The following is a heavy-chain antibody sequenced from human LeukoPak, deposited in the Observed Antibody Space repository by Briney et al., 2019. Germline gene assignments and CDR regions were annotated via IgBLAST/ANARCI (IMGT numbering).Heavy chain of an antibody. CDR3: ARDYCSSTSCLFDY. D-gene: IGHD2-2*01. CDR1: GYTFTGYH. CDR2: INPNSGDT. V-gene: IGHV1-2*06. J-gene: IGHJ4*02. Sequence: ATVKVSCKTSGYTFTGYHMHWVRQAPGQGLEWMGRINPNSGDTNYAQKFQGRVTMTRDTSISTAYVELSRLRSDDTAVYYCARDYCSSTSCLFDYWGQGTLVTVSS.